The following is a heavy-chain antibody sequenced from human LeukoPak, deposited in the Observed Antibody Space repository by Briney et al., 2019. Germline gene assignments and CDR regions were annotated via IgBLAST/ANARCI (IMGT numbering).Heavy chain of an antibody. D-gene: IGHD3-3*01. J-gene: IGHJ5*02. V-gene: IGHV1-2*02. CDR2: INPNSGGT. CDR3: ARDGGIFGVVTSFDP. Sequence: ASVKVSCKASGYTFTGYYMHWVRQAPGQGLEWMGWINPNSGGTNYAQKFQGRVTMTRDTSISTAYMELSRLRSDDTAVCYCARDGGIFGVVTSFDPWGQGTLVTVSS. CDR1: GYTFTGYY.